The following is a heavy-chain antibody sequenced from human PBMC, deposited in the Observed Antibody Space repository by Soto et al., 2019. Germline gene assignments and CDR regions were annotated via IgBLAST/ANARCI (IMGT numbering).Heavy chain of an antibody. CDR1: GYTFINYH. CDR3: AKAPRGEMATD. Sequence: QVQLVQSGGEVKKPGASVTVSCKASGYTFINYHITWVRQAPGQGLEWMAWINTYNGMTDYAQKSQGRVTMTRDTSTSTAYMELRNLGSDDTAGYFCAKAPRGEMATDWGQGTLVTVSS. J-gene: IGHJ4*02. V-gene: IGHV1-18*01. CDR2: INTYNGMT. D-gene: IGHD5-12*01.